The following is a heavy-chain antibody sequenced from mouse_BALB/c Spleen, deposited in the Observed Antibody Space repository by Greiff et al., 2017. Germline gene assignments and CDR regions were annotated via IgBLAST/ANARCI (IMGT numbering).Heavy chain of an antibody. D-gene: IGHD2-4*01. CDR1: GYTFTSYV. CDR3: ARERGSTMITTDAMDY. J-gene: IGHJ4*01. CDR2: INPYNDGT. V-gene: IGHV1-14*01. Sequence: VQLQQSGPELVKPGASVKMSCKASGYTFTSYVMHWVKQKPGQGLEWIGYINPYNDGTKYNEKFKGKATLTSDKSSSTAYMELSSLTSEDSAVYYCARERGSTMITTDAMDYWGQGTSVTVSS.